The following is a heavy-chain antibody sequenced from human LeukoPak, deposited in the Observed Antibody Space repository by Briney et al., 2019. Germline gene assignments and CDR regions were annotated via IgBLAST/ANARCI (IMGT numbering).Heavy chain of an antibody. D-gene: IGHD1-7*01. CDR1: GGSISSSSYY. Sequence: SETLSLTCTVSGGSISSSSYYWGWIRQPPGKGLEWIGSIYYSGSTYYNPSLKSRVTISVDTSKNQFSLKLSSVTAADTAVYYCARTSSDYNWNYVRYWGQGTLVTVSS. J-gene: IGHJ4*02. V-gene: IGHV4-39*07. CDR2: IYYSGST. CDR3: ARTSSDYNWNYVRY.